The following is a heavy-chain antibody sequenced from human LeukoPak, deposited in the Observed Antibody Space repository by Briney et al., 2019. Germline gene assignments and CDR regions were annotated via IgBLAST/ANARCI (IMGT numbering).Heavy chain of an antibody. CDR3: AELGITMIGGV. D-gene: IGHD3-10*02. V-gene: IGHV3-23*01. CDR2: ISGSGGST. Sequence: GGSLRLSCAASGFTFSDYYMSWIRQAPGKGLEWVSAISGSGGSTYYADSVKGRFTISRDNSKNSLYLQMNSLRAEDTAVYYCAELGITMIGGVWGKGTAVTISS. CDR1: GFTFSDYY. J-gene: IGHJ6*04.